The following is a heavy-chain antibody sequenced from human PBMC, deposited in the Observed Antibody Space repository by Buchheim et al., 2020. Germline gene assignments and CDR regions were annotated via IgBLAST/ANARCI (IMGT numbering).Heavy chain of an antibody. Sequence: EVQLLESGGGLVQPGGSLRLSCAASGFTFSSYAMSWVRQAPGKGLEWVSAISGSGGSTYYADSVQGRFTISRDNSKNTLYLQMNSLRAEDTAVYYCAKSSGGRWLHYFQGPFFDYWGQGTL. CDR1: GFTFSSYA. CDR2: ISGSGGST. CDR3: AKSSGGRWLHYFQGPFFDY. V-gene: IGHV3-23*01. J-gene: IGHJ4*02. D-gene: IGHD5-24*01.